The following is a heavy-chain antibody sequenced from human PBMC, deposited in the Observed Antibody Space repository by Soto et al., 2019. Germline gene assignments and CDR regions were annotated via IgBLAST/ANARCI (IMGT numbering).Heavy chain of an antibody. CDR3: AKNGLDNSPSAIDS. V-gene: IGHV3-30*18. CDR2: ISYDGSNK. CDR1: GFTFSSYG. Sequence: GGSLRLSCAASGFTFSSYGMHWVRQAPGKGLEWVAVISYDGSNKYYADSVKGRFTISRDNSKNMVFLQMNSLRAEDTALYYCAKNGLDNSPSAIDSWGPGTLVTVS. J-gene: IGHJ4*02. D-gene: IGHD2-8*01.